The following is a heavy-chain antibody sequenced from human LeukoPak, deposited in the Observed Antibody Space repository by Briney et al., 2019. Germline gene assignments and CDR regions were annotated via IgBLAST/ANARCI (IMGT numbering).Heavy chain of an antibody. V-gene: IGHV3-23*01. CDR2: ISGSGGST. Sequence: GGSLRLSCAASGFTFSSYAMSWVRQAPGKGLEWVSAISGSGGSTYYADSVKGRFTISRDNSKNTLYLQMNSLRAEDTAVYYCARDNRAAAAGQGDFDYWGQGTLATVSS. CDR3: ARDNRAAAAGQGDFDY. D-gene: IGHD6-13*01. CDR1: GFTFSSYA. J-gene: IGHJ4*02.